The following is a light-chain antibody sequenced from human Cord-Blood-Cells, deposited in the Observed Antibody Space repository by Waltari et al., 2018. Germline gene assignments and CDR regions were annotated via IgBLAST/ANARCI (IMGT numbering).Light chain of an antibody. Sequence: AIQFTQSPSSLSASVGDSVTITCLASQGISSALAWYQQKPGKAPKLLIYDASSLESGVPSRFSGSGSATDFTLTISSLQPEDFATYYCQQFNSYPQTFGQGTKVEIK. CDR2: DAS. CDR1: QGISSA. J-gene: IGKJ1*01. CDR3: QQFNSYPQT. V-gene: IGKV1-13*02.